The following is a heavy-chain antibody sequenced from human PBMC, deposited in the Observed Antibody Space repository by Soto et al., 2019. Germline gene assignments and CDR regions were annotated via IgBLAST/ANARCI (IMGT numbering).Heavy chain of an antibody. CDR2: IFYSGST. J-gene: IGHJ5*02. CDR1: GGSISTSRSY. CDR3: ARQPTTGDTDLWFDP. Sequence: QLQLLESGPGLVKASVTLSLTCNVSGGSISTSRSYGAWIRQPPGKGLEWLANIFYSGSTYYNPSLASRVTVSVDTSKNEFSLKLRSVTAADTAVYYCARQPTTGDTDLWFDPWGQGTLVTVSS. D-gene: IGHD2-21*01. V-gene: IGHV4-39*01.